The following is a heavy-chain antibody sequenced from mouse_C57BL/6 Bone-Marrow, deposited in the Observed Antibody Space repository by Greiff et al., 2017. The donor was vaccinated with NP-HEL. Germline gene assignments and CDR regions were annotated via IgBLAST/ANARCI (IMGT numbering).Heavy chain of an antibody. CDR1: GYSFTDYN. Sequence: EVQLQQSGPELVKPGASVKISCKASGYSFTDYNMNWVKQSNGKSLEWIGVINPNYGTTSYNQKFKGKATLTVDQSSSTAYMQLSSLTSEDSAVYYCARGNYYGSRGYFDVWGTGTTVTVAS. CDR3: ARGNYYGSRGYFDV. D-gene: IGHD1-1*01. CDR2: INPNYGTT. J-gene: IGHJ1*03. V-gene: IGHV1-39*01.